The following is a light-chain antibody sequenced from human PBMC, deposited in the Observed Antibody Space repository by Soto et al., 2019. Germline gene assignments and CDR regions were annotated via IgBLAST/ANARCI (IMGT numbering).Light chain of an antibody. Sequence: QSALTQPASVSGSPGQSITISCTGTRSDVGGYNYVSWYQQHPGKAPNLMIYEVSNRPSGVSNRFSGSKSGNTASLTISGLQAEDEADYYCSSYTSSSTHVVFGGGTQLTV. CDR3: SSYTSSSTHVV. J-gene: IGLJ2*01. CDR1: RSDVGGYNY. CDR2: EVS. V-gene: IGLV2-14*01.